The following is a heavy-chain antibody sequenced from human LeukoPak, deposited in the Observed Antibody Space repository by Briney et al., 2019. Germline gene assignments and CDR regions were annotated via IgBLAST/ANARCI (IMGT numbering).Heavy chain of an antibody. D-gene: IGHD6-13*01. CDR3: ARDGDPISAAGTMLDY. V-gene: IGHV3-30*04. Sequence: GRSLRVSCAASGFTFSSHAMHWVRQAPGKGLEWVASILYDGGDNYYTRSVKGRFTISRDNSKKTLDLQMNSLRPEDTAVYFCARDGDPISAAGTMLDYWGLGTLVIVSS. CDR1: GFTFSSHA. J-gene: IGHJ4*02. CDR2: ILYDGGDN.